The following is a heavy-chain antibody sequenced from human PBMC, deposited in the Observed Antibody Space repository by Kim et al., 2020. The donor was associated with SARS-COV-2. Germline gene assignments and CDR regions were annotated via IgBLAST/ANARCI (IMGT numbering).Heavy chain of an antibody. CDR1: GFIFRNYA. CDR2: ISGSGGNT. Sequence: GGSLRLSCAASGFIFRNYAMTWVRQAPGKGLEWVSIISGSGGNTYYADSVKGRFTISRDNSKNTLDLQMNSLRAEDTAVYSCARDVRGTLAFDVWGQGTLVAVSS. J-gene: IGHJ3*01. CDR3: ARDVRGTLAFDV. V-gene: IGHV3-23*01. D-gene: IGHD1-1*01.